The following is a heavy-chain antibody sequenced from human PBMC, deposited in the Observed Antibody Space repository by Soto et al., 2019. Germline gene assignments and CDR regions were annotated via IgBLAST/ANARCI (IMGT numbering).Heavy chain of an antibody. V-gene: IGHV3-30*18. Sequence: GGSLRLSCAASGFTFSSYGMHWVRQAPGKGLEWVAVISYDGSNKYYADSVKGRFTISRDNSKNTLYLQMNSLRAEDTAVYYCAKDWGYDGPSREVEYYFDDWAQGTLVPVDS. CDR3: AKDWGYDGPSREVEYYFDD. J-gene: IGHJ4*02. D-gene: IGHD3-3*01. CDR1: GFTFSSYG. CDR2: ISYDGSNK.